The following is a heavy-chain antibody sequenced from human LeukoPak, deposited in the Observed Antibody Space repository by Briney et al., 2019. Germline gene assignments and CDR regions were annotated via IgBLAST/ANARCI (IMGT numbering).Heavy chain of an antibody. D-gene: IGHD3-22*01. CDR3: ARHIDYYDSSGYYPYYFDY. Sequence: SETLSLTCTVSGGSISSSSYYWGWIRQPPGKRLEWIGSIYYSGSTYYNPSLKSRVTISVDTSKNQFSLKLSSVTAADTAVYYCARHIDYYDSSGYYPYYFDYWGQGTLVTVSS. J-gene: IGHJ4*02. CDR2: IYYSGST. CDR1: GGSISSSSYY. V-gene: IGHV4-39*01.